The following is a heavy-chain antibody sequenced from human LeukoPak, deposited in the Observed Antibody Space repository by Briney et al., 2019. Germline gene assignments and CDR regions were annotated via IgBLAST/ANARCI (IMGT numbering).Heavy chain of an antibody. CDR3: ARTPIPLREYSSSSGAFDI. CDR1: GFTFSSYW. Sequence: GGSLRLSCAASGFTFSSYWMHWVRQAPGKGLVWVSRINSDGSSTSYADSVKGRFTISRDNAKNTLYLQMNSLRAEDTAVYYCARTPIPLREYSSSSGAFDIWGQGTMVTVSS. V-gene: IGHV3-74*01. D-gene: IGHD6-6*01. J-gene: IGHJ3*02. CDR2: INSDGSST.